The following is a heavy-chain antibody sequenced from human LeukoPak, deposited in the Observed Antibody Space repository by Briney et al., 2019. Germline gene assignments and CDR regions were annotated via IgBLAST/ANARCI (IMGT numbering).Heavy chain of an antibody. CDR1: GYTFTSYG. CDR3: TTSVSEGDEDGILTGFNY. CDR2: INAGNGNT. Sequence: ASVKVSCKASGYTFTSYGICWVRQAPGQRPEWMGWINAGNGNTKYSQKFQDRVSLTRDTSASAAYMELSRLTPEDTAVYYCTTSVSEGDEDGILTGFNYWGQGTLVTVSS. V-gene: IGHV1-3*01. J-gene: IGHJ4*02. D-gene: IGHD3-9*01.